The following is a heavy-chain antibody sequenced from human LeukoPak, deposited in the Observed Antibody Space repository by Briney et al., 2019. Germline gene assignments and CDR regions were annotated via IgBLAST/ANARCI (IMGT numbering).Heavy chain of an antibody. J-gene: IGHJ3*02. CDR1: GYSISSGFY. Sequence: SETLSLTCGVSGYSISSGFYWAWIRQPPGKGLEWIGSIYREGSTYYNPSLKSRVTISVDTSKNQFSLKLDSVTAADTAVYYCARDGHTDAFDIWGQGTMVTVSS. V-gene: IGHV4-38-2*02. CDR3: ARDGHTDAFDI. CDR2: IYREGST.